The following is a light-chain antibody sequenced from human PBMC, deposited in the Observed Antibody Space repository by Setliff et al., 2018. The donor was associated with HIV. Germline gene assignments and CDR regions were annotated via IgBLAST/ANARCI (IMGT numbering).Light chain of an antibody. Sequence: QSALTQPASVSGSPGQSITVSCTGTSSDVGAFDFVSWYRQHPGKAPELMIYDVTNRPSGVSNRFSGSKSGNTASLTISGLQAEDEADYYCTSYANSDAFIFGTGTKGTVL. CDR1: SSDVGAFDF. CDR3: TSYANSDAFI. V-gene: IGLV2-14*03. CDR2: DVT. J-gene: IGLJ1*01.